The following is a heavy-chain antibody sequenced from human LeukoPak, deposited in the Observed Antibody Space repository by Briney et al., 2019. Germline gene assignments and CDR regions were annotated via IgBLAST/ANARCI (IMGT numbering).Heavy chain of an antibody. D-gene: IGHD5-18*01. J-gene: IGHJ4*02. CDR2: INHSGST. CDR3: ARIPRYSYGPRADFDY. Sequence: EINHSGSTNYNPSLKSRVTISVDTSKNQSSLKLSSVTAADTAVYYCARIPRYSYGPRADFDYWGQGTLVTVSS. V-gene: IGHV4-34*01.